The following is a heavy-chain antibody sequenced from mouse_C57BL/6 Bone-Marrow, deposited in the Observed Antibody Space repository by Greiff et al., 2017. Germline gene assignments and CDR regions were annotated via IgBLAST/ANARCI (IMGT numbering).Heavy chain of an antibody. Sequence: VQLQQSGAELVRPGTSVKVSCKASGYAFTNYLIEWVKQRPGQGLEWIGVINPGSGGTNYNEKFKSKATLTAYKSSSAACMQLSSLSSEDSAFYFCAREVLRWAWFAYWGQGTLVTVSA. CDR2: INPGSGGT. D-gene: IGHD1-1*01. CDR3: AREVLRWAWFAY. CDR1: GYAFTNYL. J-gene: IGHJ3*01. V-gene: IGHV1-54*01.